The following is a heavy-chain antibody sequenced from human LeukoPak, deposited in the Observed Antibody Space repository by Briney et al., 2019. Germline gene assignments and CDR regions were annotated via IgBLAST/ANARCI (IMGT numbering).Heavy chain of an antibody. J-gene: IGHJ4*02. D-gene: IGHD2-2*01. V-gene: IGHV1-2*02. CDR1: VYTFTHYY. CDR3: ARANALYCSSTSCLFDY. CDR2: INPNSCVT. Sequence: ALVKVSCKASVYTFTHYYIHCVRQAPGQGLEWRAWINPNSCVTYYAQNFHDRITLTMHTSISTAYMELRRLRSEDTAIYYCARANALYCSSTSCLFDYWGQGTLVTVSS.